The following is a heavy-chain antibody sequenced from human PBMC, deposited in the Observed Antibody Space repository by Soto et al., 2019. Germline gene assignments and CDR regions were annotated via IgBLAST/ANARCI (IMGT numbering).Heavy chain of an antibody. V-gene: IGHV3-9*01. D-gene: IGHD3-10*01. CDR2: VSPTGDTV. CDR3: IKDAPNGSIDD. Sequence: VQVVASGGGLVQPGRSLRLSCAVSGFRFEQYVMHWVRQGPGKGLECVSTVSPTGDTVAYPDYVEGRFTVSRDNAKNSLYLHMNSLKGDDTAFYYSIKDAPNGSIDDWGQGTLVTVSS. CDR1: GFRFEQYV. J-gene: IGHJ4*02.